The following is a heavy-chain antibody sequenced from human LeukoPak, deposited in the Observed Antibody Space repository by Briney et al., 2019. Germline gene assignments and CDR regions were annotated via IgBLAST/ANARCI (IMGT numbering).Heavy chain of an antibody. J-gene: IGHJ5*02. CDR1: GGSISSGSYY. CDR3: ARGGSSWYSDWFDP. V-gene: IGHV4-61*02. D-gene: IGHD6-13*01. CDR2: IYTSGST. Sequence: PSETLSLTCTVSGGSISSGSYYWSWIRQPAGKGLEWIGRIYTSGSTNSNPSLKSRVTISVDTSKNQFSLKLSSVTAADTAVYYCARGGSSWYSDWFDPWGQGTLVTVSS.